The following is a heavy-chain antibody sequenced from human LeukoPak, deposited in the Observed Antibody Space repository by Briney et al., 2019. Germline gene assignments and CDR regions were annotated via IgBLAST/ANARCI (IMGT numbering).Heavy chain of an antibody. J-gene: IGHJ5*02. Sequence: PSQTLSLTCAVSGGSISSGGYSWSWIRQPPGKGLEWIGYIYHSGSTYYNPSLKSRVTISVDRSKNQFSLKLSSVTAADTAVYYCASMRAYYYDSSGYRWFDPWGQGTLVTVSS. D-gene: IGHD3-22*01. V-gene: IGHV4-30-2*01. CDR3: ASMRAYYYDSSGYRWFDP. CDR2: IYHSGST. CDR1: GGSISSGGYS.